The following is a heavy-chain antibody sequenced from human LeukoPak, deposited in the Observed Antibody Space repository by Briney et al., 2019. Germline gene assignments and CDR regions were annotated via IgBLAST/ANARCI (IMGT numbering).Heavy chain of an antibody. CDR1: GYTFTSYD. CDR2: MNPNSGNT. D-gene: IGHD3-10*01. Sequence: ASVKVSCKASGYTFTSYDINWVRQATGQGLEWMGWMNPNSGNTGYAQKFQGRVTMTRDTSISTAYMELSRLRSDDTAVYYCARDSKLAAWFGERGDWFDPWGQGTLVTVSS. CDR3: ARDSKLAAWFGERGDWFDP. V-gene: IGHV1-8*01. J-gene: IGHJ5*02.